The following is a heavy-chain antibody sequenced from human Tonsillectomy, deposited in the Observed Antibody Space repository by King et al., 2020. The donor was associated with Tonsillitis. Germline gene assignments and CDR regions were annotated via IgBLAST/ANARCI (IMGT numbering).Heavy chain of an antibody. Sequence: VQLQESGPGLVKPSETLSLTCTVSGGSISRYYWSWIRQPPGKGLEWIGYVYYSGTTNYNPSLKSRVTMSVDTSKNQFSMELSSVTAADTAIYYCANNFWSGYYTIFDNWGQGTLVTVSS. V-gene: IGHV4-59*01. D-gene: IGHD3-3*01. CDR2: VYYSGTT. CDR3: ANNFWSGYYTIFDN. J-gene: IGHJ4*02. CDR1: GGSISRYY.